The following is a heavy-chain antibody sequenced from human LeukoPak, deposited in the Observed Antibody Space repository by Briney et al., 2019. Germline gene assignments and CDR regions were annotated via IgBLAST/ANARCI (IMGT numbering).Heavy chain of an antibody. D-gene: IGHD2-15*01. V-gene: IGHV1-18*01. CDR3: ARAYCSGGSCYSDFIRPNWFDP. CDR2: ISTYNGAT. Sequence: GASVKVSCKASGYIFNNYGIGWVRQAPGQGLEWMGWISTYNGATNYAQKFQGRVTMTTDTSTTTAYMELRSLRSDDTAVYYCARAYCSGGSCYSDFIRPNWFDPWGQGTLVTVSS. J-gene: IGHJ5*02. CDR1: GYIFNNYG.